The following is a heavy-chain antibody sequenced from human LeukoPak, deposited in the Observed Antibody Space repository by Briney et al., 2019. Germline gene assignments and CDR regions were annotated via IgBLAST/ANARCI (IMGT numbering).Heavy chain of an antibody. CDR1: GGSFGGYY. CDR3: ARSPGDCSSTSCYGGNWFDP. CDR2: INHSGRT. J-gene: IGHJ5*02. V-gene: IGHV4-34*01. D-gene: IGHD2-2*01. Sequence: AENLSLTCAVYGGSFGGYYWSWIRQPQGKGLEWIGEINHSGRTNYNPSLKSRVTISVDASKNQFSLKLSSVTAADTAVYYCARSPGDCSSTSCYGGNWFDPWGQGTLVTVSS.